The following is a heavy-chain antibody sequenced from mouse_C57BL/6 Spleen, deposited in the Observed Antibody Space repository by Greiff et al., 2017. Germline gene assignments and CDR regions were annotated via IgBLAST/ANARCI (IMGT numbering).Heavy chain of an antibody. D-gene: IGHD2-3*01. V-gene: IGHV2-5*01. CDR1: GFSLTSNG. CDR3: AKAYDGYPYYYAMDY. J-gene: IGHJ4*01. CDR2: IWSGGST. Sequence: VKLVESGPGLVQPSQSLSITCTVPGFSLTSNGVHWVRQSPGKGLEWLGVIWSGGSTDYNAAFMSRLSITEDNSKSQVFFKMNSLQADDTAIYYCAKAYDGYPYYYAMDYWGQGTSVTVSS.